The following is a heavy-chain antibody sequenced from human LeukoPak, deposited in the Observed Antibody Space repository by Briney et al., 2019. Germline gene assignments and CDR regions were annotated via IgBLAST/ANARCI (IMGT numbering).Heavy chain of an antibody. CDR3: ARDLSSSWRSKPFYFDY. Sequence: GGSLRLSCAASGFTFSSYAMSWVRQAPGKGLEWVSAISGSGGSTYYADSVKGRFTISRDNSKNTLYLQMNSLRSDDTAVYYCARDLSSSWRSKPFYFDYWGQGTLVTVSS. D-gene: IGHD6-13*01. CDR1: GFTFSSYA. J-gene: IGHJ4*02. CDR2: ISGSGGST. V-gene: IGHV3-23*01.